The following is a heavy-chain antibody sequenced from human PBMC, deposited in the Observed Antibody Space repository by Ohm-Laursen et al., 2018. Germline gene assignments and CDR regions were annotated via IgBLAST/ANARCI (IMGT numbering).Heavy chain of an antibody. CDR3: ARGAANYDSSGYLDY. CDR1: GFTFSDYY. V-gene: IGHV3-11*04. Sequence: GSLRLSCTASGFTFSDYYMSWIRQAPGKGLEWVSYISSSGSTIYYADSVKGRFTISRDNAKNSLYLQMNSLRAGDTAVYYCARGAANYDSSGYLDYWGQGTLVTVSS. J-gene: IGHJ4*02. CDR2: ISSSGSTI. D-gene: IGHD3-22*01.